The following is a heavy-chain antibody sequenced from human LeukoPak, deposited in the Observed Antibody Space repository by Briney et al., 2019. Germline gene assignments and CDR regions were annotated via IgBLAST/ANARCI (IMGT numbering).Heavy chain of an antibody. V-gene: IGHV3-21*04. CDR2: ITSRSSYI. CDR1: GFTFSNYT. D-gene: IGHD3-16*01. J-gene: IGHJ6*03. CDR3: AKLGGQEVYNSYAGV. Sequence: GRSLRLSCAASGFTFSNYTMNWVRQAPGKGLEWVSSITSRSSYIYYSASVEGRFTISRNNSKNTLYLQMNSLRAEDTVVYYCAKLGGQEVYNSYAGVGGKGTTVAVSS.